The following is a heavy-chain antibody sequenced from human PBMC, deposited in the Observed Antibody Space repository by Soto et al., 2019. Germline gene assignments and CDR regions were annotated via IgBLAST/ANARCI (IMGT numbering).Heavy chain of an antibody. V-gene: IGHV1-69*01. CDR2: IIPIFGTA. Sequence: QVQLVQSGAEVKKPGSSVKVSCKASGGTFSSYAISWVRQAPGQGLEWMGGIIPIFGTANYAQKFQGRVTITADESKSTAYMELSSLRSEDTAVYYCAREDIVVVPAALYYYYGMDVWGQGTTVTVSS. D-gene: IGHD2-2*01. CDR1: GGTFSSYA. CDR3: AREDIVVVPAALYYYYGMDV. J-gene: IGHJ6*02.